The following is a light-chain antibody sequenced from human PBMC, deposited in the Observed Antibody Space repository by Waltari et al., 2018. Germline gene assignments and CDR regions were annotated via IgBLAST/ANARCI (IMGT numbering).Light chain of an antibody. V-gene: IGKV1-39*01. CDR1: QSISSY. J-gene: IGKJ1*01. CDR2: VAS. Sequence: DIQITQSPSSLSASVGARVTITVRASQSISSYLNWYQQKPGKAPKRLIYVASSLESGVPSRFSGSGSGTDFTLTISSLQPEDFATYYCQQSYSTPWTFGQGTKVEIK. CDR3: QQSYSTPWT.